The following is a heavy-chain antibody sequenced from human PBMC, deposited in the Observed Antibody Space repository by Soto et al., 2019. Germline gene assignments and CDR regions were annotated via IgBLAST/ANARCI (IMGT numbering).Heavy chain of an antibody. CDR2: IYSGGST. D-gene: IGHD3-3*01. V-gene: IGHV3-66*01. CDR3: ARGTHYDFWSGPVDFDY. Sequence: PGGSLRLSCAASGFTVSSNYMSWVRQAPGKGLEWVSVIYSGGSTYYADSVKGRFTISRDNSKNTLYLQMSSLRAEDTAVYYCARGTHYDFWSGPVDFDYWGQGTLVTVSS. CDR1: GFTVSSNY. J-gene: IGHJ4*02.